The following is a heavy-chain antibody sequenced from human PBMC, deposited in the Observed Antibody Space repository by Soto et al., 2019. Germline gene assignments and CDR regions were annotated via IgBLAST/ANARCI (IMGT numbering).Heavy chain of an antibody. CDR1: GFTLGGYS. J-gene: IGHJ4*02. D-gene: IGHD1-26*01. V-gene: IGHV3-48*01. CDR2: ISDSGSRM. CDR3: APQGVGATGYLY. Sequence: EVQLVESGGGLVQPGGSLRLSCVVSGFTLGGYSMNWVRQAPGKGLEWVSYISDSGSRMYYADSVKGRFTISSDSAKNSLYLQMNTLRAEDTAVYYCAPQGVGATGYLYWGQGTPVSASS.